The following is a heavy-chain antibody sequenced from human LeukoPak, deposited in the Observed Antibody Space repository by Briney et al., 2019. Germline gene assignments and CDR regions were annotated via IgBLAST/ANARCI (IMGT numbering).Heavy chain of an antibody. J-gene: IGHJ2*01. Sequence: PSETLSLTCAVYGGSISGYYWNWIRQPPGKGLEWIGEINHSGSTNYNPSLKSRVTISVDTSKNQFSLKLSSVTAADTAVYYCGRGAAVAGSYWYFDLWGRGTLSLSPQ. V-gene: IGHV4-34*01. D-gene: IGHD6-19*01. CDR3: GRGAAVAGSYWYFDL. CDR1: GGSISGYY. CDR2: INHSGST.